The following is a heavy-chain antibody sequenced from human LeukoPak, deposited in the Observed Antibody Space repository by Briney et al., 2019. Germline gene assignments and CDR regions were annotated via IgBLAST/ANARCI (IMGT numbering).Heavy chain of an antibody. J-gene: IGHJ4*02. V-gene: IGHV6-1*01. CDR2: TYYRSKWYN. Sequence: SQTLSLTCAISGDSLSSNSAAWNWIRQSPSRGLEWLGRTYYRSKWYNDYAVSVKSRVTINPDTSKNQFSLQLNSVTPEDTAVYYCARDLVGYCSSTSCYTRRTFDYWGQGTLVTVSS. D-gene: IGHD2-2*02. CDR1: GDSLSSNSAA. CDR3: ARDLVGYCSSTSCYTRRTFDY.